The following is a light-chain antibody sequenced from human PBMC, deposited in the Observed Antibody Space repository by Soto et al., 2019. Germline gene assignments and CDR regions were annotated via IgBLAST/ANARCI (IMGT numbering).Light chain of an antibody. CDR1: NSDVGAYNY. Sequence: QSVLTQPASVSGSPGQSITISCTGTNSDVGAYNYVSWYQHHPGEAPKIIIYDVSDRPSGVSNRFSGSKSGNTASLTISGLQAEDEADYYCSSYTASRTYVFGTGTKVIVL. CDR3: SSYTASRTYV. V-gene: IGLV2-14*01. J-gene: IGLJ1*01. CDR2: DVS.